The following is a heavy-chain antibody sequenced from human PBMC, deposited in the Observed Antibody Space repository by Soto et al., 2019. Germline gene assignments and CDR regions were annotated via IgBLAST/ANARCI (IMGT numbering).Heavy chain of an antibody. J-gene: IGHJ4*02. D-gene: IGHD2-2*01. CDR1: GLTVSSYA. CDR3: AKAPVWIGANCSCFDY. Sequence: EVHLLESGGGLAQPGESLRLSCGASGLTVSSYAMSWVRPAPGKGLEWVAAVGGGGGGKYYADSVKGRFTISRANSKSTLSLQMNSLRSEDTALYYCAKAPVWIGANCSCFDYSGPGLLVTVSS. V-gene: IGHV3-23*01. CDR2: VGGGGGGK.